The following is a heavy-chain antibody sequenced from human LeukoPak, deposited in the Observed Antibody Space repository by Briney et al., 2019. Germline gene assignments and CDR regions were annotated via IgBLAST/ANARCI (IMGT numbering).Heavy chain of an antibody. J-gene: IGHJ6*03. Sequence: ASVKVSCRASGYTFTSYYMHWVRQAPGQGLEWMGIINPSGGSTSYAQKFQGRVTMTRDMSTSTVYMELSSLRSEDTAVYYCARDLQGSAIFGVVTNYYYYMDVWGKGTTVTVSS. V-gene: IGHV1-46*01. CDR1: GYTFTSYY. D-gene: IGHD3-3*01. CDR3: ARDLQGSAIFGVVTNYYYYMDV. CDR2: INPSGGST.